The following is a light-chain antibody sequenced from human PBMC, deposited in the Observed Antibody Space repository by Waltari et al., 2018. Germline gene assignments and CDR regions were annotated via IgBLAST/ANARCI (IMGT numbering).Light chain of an antibody. CDR3: QHYRSLPVT. CDR2: GAS. Sequence: EIVLTQSPGTLSLSPGERVTLSCRASQSVSRTLAWYQQKPGQAPRLLIYGASIRATGIPDRVSGSGSGTDFSLTISRLEPEDFAVYYCQHYRSLPVTFGQGTKVEIK. J-gene: IGKJ1*01. CDR1: QSVSRT. V-gene: IGKV3-20*01.